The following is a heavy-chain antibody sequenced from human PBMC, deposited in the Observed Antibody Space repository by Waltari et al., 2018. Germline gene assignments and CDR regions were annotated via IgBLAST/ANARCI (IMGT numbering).Heavy chain of an antibody. V-gene: IGHV3-33*01. CDR3: ASQSTTLFDY. CDR1: GFTFSRFG. J-gene: IGHJ4*02. D-gene: IGHD2-15*01. Sequence: QVQLVESGGGVVQPGRSLRLSCAASGFTFSRFGMHWVRQAPGKGLEWCAVIWHYGINEYYVDSVKGRVTISRDNSKNTLYLQMNSLRAEDSAVYYCASQSTTLFDYWGQGTLVTVSS. CDR2: IWHYGINE.